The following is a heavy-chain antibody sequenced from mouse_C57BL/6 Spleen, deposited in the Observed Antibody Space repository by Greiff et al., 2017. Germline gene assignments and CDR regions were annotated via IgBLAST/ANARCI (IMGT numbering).Heavy chain of an antibody. Sequence: EVKLMESGGDLVKPGGSLKLSCAASGFTFSSYGMSWVRQTPDKRLEWVATISSGGSYTYYPDSVKGRFTISRDNAKNTLYLQMSSLKSEDTAMYYCARLLPYYYGSSPAWFAYWGQGTLVTVSA. J-gene: IGHJ3*01. CDR2: ISSGGSYT. V-gene: IGHV5-6*01. D-gene: IGHD1-1*01. CDR1: GFTFSSYG. CDR3: ARLLPYYYGSSPAWFAY.